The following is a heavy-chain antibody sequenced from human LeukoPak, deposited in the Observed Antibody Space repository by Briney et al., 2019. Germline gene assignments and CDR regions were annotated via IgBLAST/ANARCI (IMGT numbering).Heavy chain of an antibody. Sequence: GRSLRLSCAASGFTFSSYAMQWVRQAPGKGLEWVAFIRYDGSNKYYADSVKGRFTISRDNSKNTLYLQMNSLRAEDTAVYYCAKGRRYYMDVWGKGTTVTVSS. V-gene: IGHV3-30*02. CDR1: GFTFSSYA. J-gene: IGHJ6*03. CDR3: AKGRRYYMDV. CDR2: IRYDGSNK.